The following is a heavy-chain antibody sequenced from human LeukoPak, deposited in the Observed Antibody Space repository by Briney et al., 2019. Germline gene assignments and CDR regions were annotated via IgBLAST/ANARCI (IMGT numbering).Heavy chain of an antibody. D-gene: IGHD3-22*01. Sequence: PGGSLRLSCAASGFTFGSYAMSWVRQAPGKGLEWVSAISGSGGSTYYADSVKGRFTISRDNSKNTLYLQMNSLRAEDTVVYYCATYYYDSSGYFWGQGTLVTVSS. CDR1: GFTFGSYA. J-gene: IGHJ4*02. CDR3: ATYYYDSSGYF. CDR2: ISGSGGST. V-gene: IGHV3-23*01.